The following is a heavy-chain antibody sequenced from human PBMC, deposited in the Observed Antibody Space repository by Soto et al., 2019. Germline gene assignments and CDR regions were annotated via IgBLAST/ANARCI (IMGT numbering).Heavy chain of an antibody. CDR2: IYPGDSDI. D-gene: IGHD1-20*01. Sequence: PGESLKISCKGSGYSFAGYWIAWVRHMPGKGLEWMGVIYPGDSDIRYSPSFQGQVTISADKSISTAYLQWSSLKASDTAMYYCARRPGVTGITDPFDYWGQGTLVTVPQ. CDR3: ARRPGVTGITDPFDY. J-gene: IGHJ4*02. V-gene: IGHV5-51*01. CDR1: GYSFAGYW.